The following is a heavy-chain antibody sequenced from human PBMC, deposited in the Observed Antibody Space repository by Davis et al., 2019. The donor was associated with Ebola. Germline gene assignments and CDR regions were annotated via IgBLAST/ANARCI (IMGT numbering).Heavy chain of an antibody. Sequence: PGGSLRLSCVASGFTFRSFTMNWVRQVPGKGLEWVSTISDGGTNTHYSDSVKGRFTISRDDSKNTVYLQMNTLRAEDTAVYYCTTWLVNHFDYWGQGTLVTVSS. CDR3: TTWLVNHFDY. CDR2: ISDGGTNT. CDR1: GFTFRSFT. J-gene: IGHJ4*02. V-gene: IGHV3-23*01. D-gene: IGHD6-19*01.